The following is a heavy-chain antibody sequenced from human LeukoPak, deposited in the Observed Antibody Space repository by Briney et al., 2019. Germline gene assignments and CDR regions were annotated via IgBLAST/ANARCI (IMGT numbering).Heavy chain of an antibody. CDR3: ARSGDGYTKTSFGY. Sequence: SETLSLTCTVSGGSISSYYWSWIRQPPGKGLEWIGYIYYSGSTNYNPSLKSRVTISVDTSKNQFSLKLSSVTAADTAVYYCARSGDGYTKTSFGYWGQGTLVTVSS. J-gene: IGHJ4*02. CDR2: IYYSGST. V-gene: IGHV4-59*01. D-gene: IGHD5-24*01. CDR1: GGSISSYY.